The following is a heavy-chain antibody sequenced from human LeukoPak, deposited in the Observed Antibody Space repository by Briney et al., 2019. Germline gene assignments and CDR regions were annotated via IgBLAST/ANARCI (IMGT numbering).Heavy chain of an antibody. Sequence: PSETLSLTCSVSGGSVSSGNYYWSWIRQPPGKGLEWIGYIYYSGTTNYRPSLQSRITISLDMSKNRFSLKLSSVTAADTAMYYCARGPYYDTRGATFDIWGQGTMVTVSS. V-gene: IGHV4-61*01. CDR2: IYYSGTT. D-gene: IGHD3-22*01. CDR1: GGSVSSGNYY. J-gene: IGHJ3*02. CDR3: ARGPYYDTRGATFDI.